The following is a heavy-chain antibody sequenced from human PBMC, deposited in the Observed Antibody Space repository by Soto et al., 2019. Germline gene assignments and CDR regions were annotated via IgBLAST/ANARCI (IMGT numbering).Heavy chain of an antibody. J-gene: IGHJ5*02. CDR1: GYSFTNND. V-gene: IGHV1-8*01. D-gene: IGHD3-16*01. Sequence: ASVKVSCKASGYSFTNNDVSWVRQATGQGLEWMGWMNPGSGDTGYAQKFQGRVTMTRDISTATAYMELSSLRSDDTATYYCARMATFGSLNWFDPWGQGTPVTVSS. CDR2: MNPGSGDT. CDR3: ARMATFGSLNWFDP.